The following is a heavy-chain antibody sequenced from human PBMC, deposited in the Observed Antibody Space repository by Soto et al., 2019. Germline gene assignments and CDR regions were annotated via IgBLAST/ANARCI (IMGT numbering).Heavy chain of an antibody. Sequence: SEILSLTCTVSGGSISSYYWSWIRQPPGKGLEWIGYIYYSGSTNYNPSLKSRVTISVDTSKNQFSLKLSSVTAADTAVYYCARDPFSYGSGYSDAFDIWGQGTMVTVSS. CDR3: ARDPFSYGSGYSDAFDI. D-gene: IGHD3-10*01. CDR2: IYYSGST. CDR1: GGSISSYY. J-gene: IGHJ3*02. V-gene: IGHV4-59*01.